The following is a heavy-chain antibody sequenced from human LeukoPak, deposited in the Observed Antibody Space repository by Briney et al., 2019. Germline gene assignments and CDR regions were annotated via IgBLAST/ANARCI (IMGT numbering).Heavy chain of an antibody. CDR2: IWYDGSNK. Sequence: PGRSLRLSCIASGFTFSIYGMHWVRQAPGKGLEWVAVIWYDGSNKYYADSVRGRFTISRDNSKNTMYLQMDSLRAEDTAVYYCARDFPDRYRNDIGGRPFSFDPWGQGTLVTVSS. J-gene: IGHJ5*02. CDR3: ARDFPDRYRNDIGGRPFSFDP. D-gene: IGHD6-6*01. CDR1: GFTFSIYG. V-gene: IGHV3-33*01.